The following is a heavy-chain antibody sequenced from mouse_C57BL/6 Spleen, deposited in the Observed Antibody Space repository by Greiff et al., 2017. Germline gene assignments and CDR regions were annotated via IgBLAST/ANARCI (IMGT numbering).Heavy chain of an antibody. CDR1: GFTFSSSG. CDR3: ARLDYYGSSYWFAY. D-gene: IGHD1-1*01. V-gene: IGHV5-6*02. Sequence: EVKLVESGGDLVKPGGSLKLSCAASGFTFSSSGMSWVRQTPDKRLEWVATISSGGSYTYYPHSVQGRFTISRDNAKNTLYLQLSSLKSEDTAMYYCARLDYYGSSYWFAYWGQGTMVTVSA. CDR2: ISSGGSYT. J-gene: IGHJ3*01.